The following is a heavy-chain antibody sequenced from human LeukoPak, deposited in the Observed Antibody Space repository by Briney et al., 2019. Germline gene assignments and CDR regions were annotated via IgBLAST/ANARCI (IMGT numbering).Heavy chain of an antibody. CDR2: INHSGST. Sequence: SETLSLTCAVYGGSFSGYYWSWIRQPPGKALEWIGEINHSGSTNYNPSLKSRVTISVDTSKNQFSLKLSSVTAADTAVYYCARGSLDFWSGYAAYDYWGQGTLITVSS. J-gene: IGHJ4*02. CDR1: GGSFSGYY. V-gene: IGHV4-34*01. CDR3: ARGSLDFWSGYAAYDY. D-gene: IGHD3-3*01.